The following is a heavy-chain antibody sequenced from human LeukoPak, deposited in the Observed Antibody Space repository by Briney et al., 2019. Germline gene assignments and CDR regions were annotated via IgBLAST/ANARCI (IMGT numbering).Heavy chain of an antibody. CDR1: GFTFSSYA. CDR2: ISYDGSNK. V-gene: IGHV3-30-3*01. CDR3: ARGRTDDAFDI. Sequence: GGSLRLSCAASGFTFSSYAMHWVHQAPGKGLEWVAVISYDGSNKYYADSVKGRFTISRDNSKNTLYLQMNSLRAEDTAVYYCARGRTDDAFDIWGQGTMVTVSS. D-gene: IGHD1-1*01. J-gene: IGHJ3*02.